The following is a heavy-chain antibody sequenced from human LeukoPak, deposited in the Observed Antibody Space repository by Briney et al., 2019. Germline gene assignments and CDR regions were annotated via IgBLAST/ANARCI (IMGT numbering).Heavy chain of an antibody. Sequence: GGSLRLSCAASGFTFSAYDMDWVRQAPGKGLKWLSYISSSSATKYHADSVKGRFTISRDNAKNSLYLQMNSLRAEDTGVYYCARWNLGSDYWGQGTLVTVSS. CDR3: ARWNLGSDY. CDR1: GFTFSAYD. CDR2: ISSSSATK. V-gene: IGHV3-48*04. J-gene: IGHJ4*02. D-gene: IGHD1-1*01.